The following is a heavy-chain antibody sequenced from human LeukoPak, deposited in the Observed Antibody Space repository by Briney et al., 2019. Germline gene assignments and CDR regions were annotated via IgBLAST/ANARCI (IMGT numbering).Heavy chain of an antibody. CDR1: GFTFDDYA. Sequence: PGGSLRLSCAASGFTFDDYAMHWVRQPPGKGLECVSLISWEGDTTYYADSVRGRFTISRDNRKNTLHLQINSLRTEDTAFYYCARDSDYGSATNYFDYWGPGTLVSVSS. V-gene: IGHV3-43*01. CDR2: ISWEGDTT. D-gene: IGHD3-10*01. J-gene: IGHJ4*02. CDR3: ARDSDYGSATNYFDY.